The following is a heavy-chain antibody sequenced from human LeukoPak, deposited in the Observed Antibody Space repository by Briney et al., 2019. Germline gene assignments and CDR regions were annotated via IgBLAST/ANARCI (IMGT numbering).Heavy chain of an antibody. Sequence: KPSETLSLTCTVSGGSISSSSYYWGWIRQPPGKGLEWIGDINHSGSTNYNPSLKSRVTISVDTSKNQFSLKLSSVTAADTAVYYCARTPETGTGVWRDYFDYWGQGTLVTVSS. CDR1: GGSISSSSYY. D-gene: IGHD1-1*01. V-gene: IGHV4-39*07. J-gene: IGHJ4*02. CDR2: INHSGST. CDR3: ARTPETGTGVWRDYFDY.